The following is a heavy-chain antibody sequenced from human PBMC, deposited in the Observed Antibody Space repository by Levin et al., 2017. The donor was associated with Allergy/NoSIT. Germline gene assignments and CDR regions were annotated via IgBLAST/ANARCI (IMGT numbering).Heavy chain of an antibody. Sequence: GGSLRLSCKASGGTFSSYAISWVRQAPGQGLEWMGGIIPIFGTANYAQKFQGRVTITADESTSTAYMELSSLRSEDTAVYYCARGSLVEYSSGWYHGLYYYGMDVWGQGTTVTVSS. J-gene: IGHJ6*02. D-gene: IGHD6-19*01. CDR2: IIPIFGTA. V-gene: IGHV1-69*01. CDR3: ARGSLVEYSSGWYHGLYYYGMDV. CDR1: GGTFSSYA.